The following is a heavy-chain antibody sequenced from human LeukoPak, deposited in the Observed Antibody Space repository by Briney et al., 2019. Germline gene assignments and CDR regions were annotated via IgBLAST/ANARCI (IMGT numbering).Heavy chain of an antibody. V-gene: IGHV1-8*01. CDR1: GYTFTNYD. J-gene: IGHJ4*02. Sequence: SVKVSCKTSGYTFTNYDINWVRQATGQGLEWMGWMNPKSGNTGSAQRFQGRVTLTRDTSISTAYMELSSLRSEDTAVYYCARVWGSIDYWGQGTLVTVSS. D-gene: IGHD7-27*01. CDR2: MNPKSGNT. CDR3: ARVWGSIDY.